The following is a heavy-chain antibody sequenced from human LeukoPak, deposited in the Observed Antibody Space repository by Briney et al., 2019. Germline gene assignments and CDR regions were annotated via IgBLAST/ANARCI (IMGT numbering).Heavy chain of an antibody. D-gene: IGHD5-18*01. Sequence: GGSLRLSCAASGFTFSNYLMHWVRQAPGKGLMWVSRIYIDGTGTFYADSVKGRFTISRDNAKNTLYLQMNSLRVEDTAVYYCARAQPSSGYSYHFDIWGQGTMVTVSS. CDR3: ARAQPSSGYSYHFDI. CDR1: GFTFSNYL. J-gene: IGHJ3*02. CDR2: IYIDGTGT. V-gene: IGHV3-74*01.